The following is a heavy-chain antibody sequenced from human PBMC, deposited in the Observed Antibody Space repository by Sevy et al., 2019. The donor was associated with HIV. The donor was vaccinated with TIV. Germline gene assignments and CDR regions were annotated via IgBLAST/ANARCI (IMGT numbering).Heavy chain of an antibody. Sequence: GGSLRLSCAASGFTFNNYAMSWVRQAPGKGLEGKGLEWVSTISGGGGGTYYAYSVRGRFTNSRENSKNTLYLQVNSRRVEDTAVYYCAKHYIHDIADGWYFDLWGRGTLVTVSS. CDR3: AKHYIHDIADGWYFDL. J-gene: IGHJ2*01. V-gene: IGHV3-23*01. CDR2: ISGGGGGT. CDR1: GFTFNNYA. D-gene: IGHD6-13*01.